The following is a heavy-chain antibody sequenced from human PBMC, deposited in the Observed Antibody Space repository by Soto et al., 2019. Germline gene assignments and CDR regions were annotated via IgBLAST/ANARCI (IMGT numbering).Heavy chain of an antibody. CDR2: IYHSGST. CDR3: ARVPAP. CDR1: GGSISGGGYS. J-gene: IGHJ5*02. V-gene: IGHV4-30-2*01. Sequence: ASETLCLTCAVAGGSISGGGYSWSWIRQPPGKGLEWIGYIYHSGSTYYNPSLKSRVTISVDRSKNQFSLKLSSVTAADTAVYYCARVPAPWGQGTLVTVS.